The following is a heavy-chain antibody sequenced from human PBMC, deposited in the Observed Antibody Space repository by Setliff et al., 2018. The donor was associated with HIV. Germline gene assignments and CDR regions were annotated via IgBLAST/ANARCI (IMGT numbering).Heavy chain of an antibody. J-gene: IGHJ4*02. CDR2: IIPIFGTP. Sequence: SVKVSCKTSGGTSSSYAISWVRQAPGQGLEWMGGIIPIFGTPNYAQKFQGRVTITADESTSTAYIELSSLRSEDTAVYYCARGSVSGYYYADYWGQGTLVTVSS. CDR3: ARGSVSGYYYADY. CDR1: GGTSSSYA. D-gene: IGHD3-22*01. V-gene: IGHV1-69*13.